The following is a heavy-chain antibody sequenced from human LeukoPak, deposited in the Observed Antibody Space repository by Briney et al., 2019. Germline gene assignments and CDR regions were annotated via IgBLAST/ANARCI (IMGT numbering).Heavy chain of an antibody. J-gene: IGHJ4*02. CDR3: ARGGDCSGGSCYSGIDY. D-gene: IGHD2-15*01. V-gene: IGHV3-53*01. CDR2: IYSGGGT. Sequence: GGSLRLSCAASGFIVSNNYMNWVRQAPGKGLEWVSIIYSGGGTYYADSVKGRFTISRDNSKNTLYLQMNSLRADDTAVYYCARGGDCSGGSCYSGIDYWGQGTLVTVSS. CDR1: GFIVSNNY.